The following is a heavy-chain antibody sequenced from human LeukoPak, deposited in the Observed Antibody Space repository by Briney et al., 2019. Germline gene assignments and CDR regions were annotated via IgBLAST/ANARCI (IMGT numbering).Heavy chain of an antibody. V-gene: IGHV1-8*01. D-gene: IGHD1-1*01. CDR2: MNPNSGNT. CDR3: ARGNWDNWFDP. J-gene: IGHJ5*02. CDR1: GYTFTSFD. Sequence: ASVKASCKASGYTFTSFDINWVRQATGQGLEWMGWMNPNSGNTGYAQKFQGRVTMTRNTSISTAYMELSSLRSEDTAVYYCARGNWDNWFDPWGQGTLVTVSS.